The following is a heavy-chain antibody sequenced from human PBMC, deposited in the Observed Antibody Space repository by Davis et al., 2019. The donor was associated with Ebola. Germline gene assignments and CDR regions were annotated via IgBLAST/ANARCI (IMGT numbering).Heavy chain of an antibody. CDR1: GYTFTSYY. V-gene: IGHV1-18*04. D-gene: IGHD4-23*01. J-gene: IGHJ6*02. CDR2: ISAYNGNT. CDR3: ARATVVGGGRYYYYYGMDV. Sequence: ASVKVSCKASGYTFTSYYMHWVRQAPGQGLEWMGWISAYNGNTNYAQKLQGRVTMTTDTSTSTAYMELRSLRSDDTAVYYCARATVVGGGRYYYYYGMDVWGQGTTVTVSS.